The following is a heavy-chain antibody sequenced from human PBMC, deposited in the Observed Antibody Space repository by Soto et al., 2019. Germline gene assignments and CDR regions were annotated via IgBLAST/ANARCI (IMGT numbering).Heavy chain of an antibody. CDR3: AKESGSYPPRYYYGMDV. CDR2: ISGSGGST. V-gene: IGHV3-23*01. CDR1: GFTFSSYA. D-gene: IGHD1-26*01. J-gene: IGHJ6*02. Sequence: QPGGSLRLSCAASGFTFSSYAMSWVRQAPGKGLEWVSAISGSGGSTYYADSVKGRFTISRDNSKNTLYLQMNSLRAEDTAVYYCAKESGSYPPRYYYGMDVWGQGTTVTVSS.